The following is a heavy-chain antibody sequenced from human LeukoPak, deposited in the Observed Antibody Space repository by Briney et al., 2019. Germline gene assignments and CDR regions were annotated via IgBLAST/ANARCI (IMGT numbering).Heavy chain of an antibody. CDR1: GFTFSDYA. Sequence: GGSLRPSCAASGFTFSDYAMSWVRQAPEKGLEWVSTISHVGGTYYADSVRDRFTISRDNSKNTLYLQMNSLRAEDTAVYYCARGAVGASYFDYWGQGTLVTVSS. V-gene: IGHV3-23*01. D-gene: IGHD1-26*01. CDR2: ISHVGGT. CDR3: ARGAVGASYFDY. J-gene: IGHJ4*02.